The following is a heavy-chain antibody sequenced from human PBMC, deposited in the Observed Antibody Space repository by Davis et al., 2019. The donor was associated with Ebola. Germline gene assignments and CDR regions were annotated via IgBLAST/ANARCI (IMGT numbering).Heavy chain of an antibody. CDR2: IYYSGST. J-gene: IGHJ6*02. CDR3: AGLAARSSYYYGMDV. Sequence: LETLSLTCTVSGGSISSYYWSWIRQPPGKGLEWIGYIYYSGSTNYNPSLKSRVTISVDTSKNQFSLKLSSVTAADTAVYYCAGLAARSSYYYGMDVWGQGTTVSVSS. D-gene: IGHD6-6*01. V-gene: IGHV4-59*01. CDR1: GGSISSYY.